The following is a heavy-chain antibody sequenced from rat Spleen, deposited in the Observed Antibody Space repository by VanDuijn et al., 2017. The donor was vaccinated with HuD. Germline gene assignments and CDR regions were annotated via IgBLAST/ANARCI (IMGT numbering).Heavy chain of an antibody. J-gene: IGHJ2*01. CDR3: TENNYN. Sequence: QVQQKESGPGLVQPSQTLSLICTVSGFSLISNSVHWVRQPPGKGLEWMGGIWGDGTTDYNSALKSRLSISRDTSKSQVFLKMNSLQTDDTAIYFCTENNYNWGQGVMVTVSS. CDR2: IWGDGTT. V-gene: IGHV2-1*01. CDR1: GFSLISNS. D-gene: IGHD1-10*01.